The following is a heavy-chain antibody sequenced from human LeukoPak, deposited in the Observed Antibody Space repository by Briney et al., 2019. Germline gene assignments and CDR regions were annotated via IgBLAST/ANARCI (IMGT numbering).Heavy chain of an antibody. V-gene: IGHV4-31*03. CDR1: GGSISSGGYY. CDR3: ARDSPDYGGNSGSSYYYYYGMDV. Sequence: SQTLSLTCTVSGGSISSGGYYWSWIRQHPGEGLEWIGYIYYSGSTYYNPSLKSRVTISVDTSKNQFSPKLSSVTAADTAVYYCARDSPDYGGNSGSSYYYYYGMDVWGQGTTVTVSS. J-gene: IGHJ6*02. D-gene: IGHD4-23*01. CDR2: IYYSGST.